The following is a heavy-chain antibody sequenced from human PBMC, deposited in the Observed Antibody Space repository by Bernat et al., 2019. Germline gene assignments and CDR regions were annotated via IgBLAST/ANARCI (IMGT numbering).Heavy chain of an antibody. CDR2: IYSGGST. V-gene: IGHV3-53*05. CDR1: GFTVSSNY. Sequence: EVQLVETGGGLIQPGGSLRLSCAASGFTVSSNYMSCVRQAPGKGLEWVSVIYSGGSTYYADSVKGRFTISRDNSKTTLYLQMNSLRAEDTAVYYCATYDILTGYYHWGQGTLVTVSS. D-gene: IGHD3-9*01. J-gene: IGHJ4*02. CDR3: ATYDILTGYYH.